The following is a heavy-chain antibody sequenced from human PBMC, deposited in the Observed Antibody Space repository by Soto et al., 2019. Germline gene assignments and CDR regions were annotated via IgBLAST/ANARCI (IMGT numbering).Heavy chain of an antibody. D-gene: IGHD1-26*01. J-gene: IGHJ4*02. V-gene: IGHV1-24*01. CDR1: GYTLTELS. CDR3: ATDSGRIVGATTSTATLSNFDY. CDR2: FDPEDGET. Sequence: ASVKVSCKVSGYTLTELSMHWVRQAPGKGLEWMGGFDPEDGETIYAQKFQGRVTMTEDTSTDTAYMELSSLRSEDTAVYYCATDSGRIVGATTSTATLSNFDYWGQGTLVTVSS.